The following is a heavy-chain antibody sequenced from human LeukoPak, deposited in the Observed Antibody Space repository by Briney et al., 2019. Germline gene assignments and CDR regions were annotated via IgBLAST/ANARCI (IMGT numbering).Heavy chain of an antibody. V-gene: IGHV1-18*01. Sequence: ASVKVSCKASNYTYTDYGIYWVRQAPGQGLEWVGWISAFNGHTYYAQKLQGRITMTTDAPTATAHIELRSLRSDDTAVYYCARFVPEAELGIDYWGQGTLVTVSS. CDR2: ISAFNGHT. J-gene: IGHJ4*02. CDR1: NYTYTDYG. D-gene: IGHD1-26*01. CDR3: ARFVPEAELGIDY.